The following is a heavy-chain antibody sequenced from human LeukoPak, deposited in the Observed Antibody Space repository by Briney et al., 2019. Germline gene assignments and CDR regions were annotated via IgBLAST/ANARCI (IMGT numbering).Heavy chain of an antibody. J-gene: IGHJ3*02. D-gene: IGHD6-19*01. Sequence: IWYDGSNKYYADSVKGRFTISRDNSKNTLYLQMNSLRAEDTAVYYCARVAAVAGNIDAFDIWGQGTMVTVSS. CDR2: IWYDGSNK. CDR3: ARVAAVAGNIDAFDI. V-gene: IGHV3-33*01.